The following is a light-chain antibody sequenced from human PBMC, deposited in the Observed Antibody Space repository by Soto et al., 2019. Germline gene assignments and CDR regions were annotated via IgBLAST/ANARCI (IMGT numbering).Light chain of an antibody. CDR1: QSVNLY. J-gene: IGKJ5*01. V-gene: IGKV3-15*01. Sequence: EVVLTQSPATLSVSPGEGATLSCRASQSVNLYLAWYQQKPGQAPRVIIYGVSTRATGVPGRFSGSGSGTAFTLTISTLQSEDFGVSYCQQYNNWPITFGQGTRLAIK. CDR2: GVS. CDR3: QQYNNWPIT.